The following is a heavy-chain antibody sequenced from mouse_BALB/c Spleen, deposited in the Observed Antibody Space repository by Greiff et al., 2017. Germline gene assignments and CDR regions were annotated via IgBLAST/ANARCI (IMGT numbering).Heavy chain of an antibody. Sequence: QSGGGLVQPGGSMKLSCVASGFTFSNYWMNWVRQSPEKGLEWVAEIRLKSNNYATHYAESVKGRFTISRDDSKSSVYLQMNNLRAEDTGIYYCTRRDYYGSRDFDYWGQGTTLTVSS. CDR1: GFTFSNYW. CDR3: TRRDYYGSRDFDY. V-gene: IGHV6-6*02. J-gene: IGHJ2*01. D-gene: IGHD1-1*01. CDR2: IRLKSNNYAT.